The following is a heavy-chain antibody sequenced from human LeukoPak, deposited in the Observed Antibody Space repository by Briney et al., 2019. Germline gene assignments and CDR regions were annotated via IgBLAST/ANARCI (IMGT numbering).Heavy chain of an antibody. J-gene: IGHJ6*03. CDR3: AKEGYSSSSNYYYYMDV. D-gene: IGHD6-6*01. CDR1: GFTFSSYG. CDR2: IWYGGSNK. Sequence: PGGSLRLSCAASGFTFSSYGMHWVRQAPGKGLEWVAVIWYGGSNKYYADSVKGRFTISRDNSKNTLYVQMNSLRAEDTAVYYCAKEGYSSSSNYYYYMDVWGKGTTVTVSS. V-gene: IGHV3-30*02.